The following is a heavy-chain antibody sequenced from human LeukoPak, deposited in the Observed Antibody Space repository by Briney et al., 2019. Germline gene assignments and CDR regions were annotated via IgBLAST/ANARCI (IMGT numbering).Heavy chain of an antibody. V-gene: IGHV3-7*04. J-gene: IGHJ2*01. CDR1: GFTFSRYW. Sequence: SGGSLRLSCVGSGFTFSRYWLNWVRQAPGKGLEWVANMNQDGSEIYYLDSVKGRFTISRDNAKNSVYLQMNGLKAEDTAVYHCVGGSGRVFDPLGRWPLVNVS. CDR3: VGGSGRVFDP. D-gene: IGHD3-10*01. CDR2: MNQDGSEI.